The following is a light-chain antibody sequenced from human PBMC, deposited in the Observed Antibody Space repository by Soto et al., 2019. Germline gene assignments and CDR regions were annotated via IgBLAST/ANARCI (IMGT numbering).Light chain of an antibody. CDR1: QRLSSSS. CDR2: GAS. Sequence: EILLTQSPGTLSLAPGERAALSCRASQRLSSSSLAWYQQKPGHGPRLLIYGASRRATGIPDRFSATESGTDFTLTISSLEPEDFAVYFCQQYDSTPWTFGQGTKVDIK. J-gene: IGKJ1*01. CDR3: QQYDSTPWT. V-gene: IGKV3-20*01.